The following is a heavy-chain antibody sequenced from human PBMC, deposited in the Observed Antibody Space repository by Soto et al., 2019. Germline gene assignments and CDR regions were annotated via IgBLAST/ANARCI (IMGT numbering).Heavy chain of an antibody. V-gene: IGHV4-34*01. CDR1: GGSFSGYY. Sequence: SETLSLTCAVYGGSFSGYYWSWIRQPPGKGLEWIGEINHSGSTNYNPSLKSRVTISVDTSKNQFSLKLSSVTAADTAVYYCARCSVLGSGSYSYFDYWGQGTLVTVSS. CDR3: ARCSVLGSGSYSYFDY. J-gene: IGHJ4*02. D-gene: IGHD3-10*02. CDR2: INHSGST.